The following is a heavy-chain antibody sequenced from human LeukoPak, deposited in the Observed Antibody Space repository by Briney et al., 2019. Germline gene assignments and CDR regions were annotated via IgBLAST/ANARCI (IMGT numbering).Heavy chain of an antibody. CDR1: GGTFSSYA. Sequence: GASVKVSCKASGGTFSSYAISWVRQAPGQGLEWMGRIIPILAIANYAQKFQGRVTITADKSTSTAYMELSSLRSEDTAVYYCASFQYYNQDWFDPWGQGTLVTVSS. D-gene: IGHD1-1*01. V-gene: IGHV1-69*04. J-gene: IGHJ5*02. CDR2: IIPILAIA. CDR3: ASFQYYNQDWFDP.